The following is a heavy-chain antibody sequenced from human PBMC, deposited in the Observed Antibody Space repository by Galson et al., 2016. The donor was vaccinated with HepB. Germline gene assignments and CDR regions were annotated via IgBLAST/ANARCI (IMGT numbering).Heavy chain of an antibody. D-gene: IGHD3-22*01. CDR1: GYTFTTYD. CDR2: MNPHSGNT. J-gene: IGHJ5*02. CDR3: ARGSSSGFLNWFDP. V-gene: IGHV1-8*01. Sequence: SVKVSCKASGYTFTTYDVNWVRQASGQGLEWMGWMNPHSGNTGYAQKFQGRVTMTTDTSTSTAYMELRSLRSDDTAVYYCARGSSSGFLNWFDPWGQGTLVTVSS.